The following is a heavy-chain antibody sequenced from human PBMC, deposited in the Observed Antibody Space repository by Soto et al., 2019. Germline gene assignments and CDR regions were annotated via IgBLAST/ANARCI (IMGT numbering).Heavy chain of an antibody. Sequence: QVKLLQYGAEVKKPGASVTVSCKPSGYEFARHGITWVRQAPGQGLEWMGWISTYIGRTESSQKFQDRLMMTTESSMSTVFMELRSLASDDTAVYYWARAQRTYGSGLYEIDYWGQGSLV. V-gene: IGHV1-18*01. CDR3: ARAQRTYGSGLYEIDY. CDR2: ISTYIGRT. D-gene: IGHD6-25*01. J-gene: IGHJ4*02. CDR1: GYEFARHG.